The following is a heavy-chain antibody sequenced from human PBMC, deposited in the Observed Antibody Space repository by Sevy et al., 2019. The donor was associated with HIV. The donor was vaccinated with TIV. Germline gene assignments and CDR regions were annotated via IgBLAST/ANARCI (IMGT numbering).Heavy chain of an antibody. J-gene: IGHJ6*02. CDR1: GFTFSIYG. CDR3: TRALIVVAGFFRYYHGMDV. Sequence: GGSLRLSCAASGFTFSIYGMHWVRQVPGKGLEWVSVIWYDGSNKDYADSVKGRFTISRDESKNSLYLQMNSLKSEDTAIYYCTRALIVVAGFFRYYHGMDVWGQGTTVTVSS. CDR2: IWYDGSNK. V-gene: IGHV3-33*01. D-gene: IGHD6-19*01.